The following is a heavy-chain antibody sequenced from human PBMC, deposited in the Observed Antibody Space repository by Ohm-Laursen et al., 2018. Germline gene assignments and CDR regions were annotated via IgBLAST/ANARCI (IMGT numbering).Heavy chain of an antibody. D-gene: IGHD3-22*01. V-gene: IGHV4-59*01. CDR3: ARCDTTGYYDFDY. Sequence: SETLSLTWTVSGGSISSYYWSWIRQPPGKGLEWIGYIYYSGSTNYNPSLKNRVTMSVDTSKNQFSLRPSSVTAADTAVYYCARCDTTGYYDFDYWGQGTMVTVSS. CDR2: IYYSGST. J-gene: IGHJ4*02. CDR1: GGSISSYY.